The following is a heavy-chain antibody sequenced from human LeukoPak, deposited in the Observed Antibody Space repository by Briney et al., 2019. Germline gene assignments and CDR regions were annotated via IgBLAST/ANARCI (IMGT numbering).Heavy chain of an antibody. J-gene: IGHJ4*02. Sequence: SETLSLTCTASGGSVSTYHWGWIRQPPGKGLEWIGYSYYTGSTNYNPSLTGRVTISVDMSKNQFSLKLISVTAAETAVYHCARVRGGYDAIDHWGQGTLVTVSS. CDR1: GGSVSTYH. CDR3: ARVRGGYDAIDH. V-gene: IGHV4-59*02. D-gene: IGHD5-12*01. CDR2: SYYTGST.